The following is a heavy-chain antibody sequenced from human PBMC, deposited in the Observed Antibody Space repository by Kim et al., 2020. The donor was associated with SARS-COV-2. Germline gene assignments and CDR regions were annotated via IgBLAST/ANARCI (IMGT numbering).Heavy chain of an antibody. CDR3: AKAIHYGDYGYYFDY. J-gene: IGHJ4*02. V-gene: IGHV3-30*02. D-gene: IGHD4-17*01. Sequence: DSVKGRFTISRDNSKNTLYLQMNSRRAEDTAVYYCAKAIHYGDYGYYFDYWGQGTLVTVSS.